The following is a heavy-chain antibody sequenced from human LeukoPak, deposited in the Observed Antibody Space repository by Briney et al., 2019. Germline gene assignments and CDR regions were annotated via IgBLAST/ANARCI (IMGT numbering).Heavy chain of an antibody. CDR3: ARFQNIVATDGEKGLDAFDI. V-gene: IGHV3-30-3*01. Sequence: GGSLRLSCAASGFTFSSYAMPWVRQAPGKGLEWVAVISYDGSNKYYADSVKGRFTISRDNSKNTLYLQMNSLRAEDTAVYYCARFQNIVATDGEKGLDAFDIWGQGTMVTVSS. J-gene: IGHJ3*02. CDR2: ISYDGSNK. CDR1: GFTFSSYA. D-gene: IGHD5-12*01.